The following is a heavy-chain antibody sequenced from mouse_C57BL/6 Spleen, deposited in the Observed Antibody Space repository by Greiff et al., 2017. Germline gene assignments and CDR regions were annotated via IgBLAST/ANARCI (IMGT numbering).Heavy chain of an antibody. J-gene: IGHJ3*01. CDR1: GFTFSDYG. CDR3: ASAYYSNPFAY. Sequence: EVQVVESGGGLVKPGGSLKLSCAASGFTFSDYGMHWVRQAPEKGLVWVAYISSGSSTIYYADTVKGRFTISRDNDKNTLFLQMTSLRSEDTAMYYCASAYYSNPFAYWGKGTLVTVSA. V-gene: IGHV5-17*01. D-gene: IGHD2-5*01. CDR2: ISSGSSTI.